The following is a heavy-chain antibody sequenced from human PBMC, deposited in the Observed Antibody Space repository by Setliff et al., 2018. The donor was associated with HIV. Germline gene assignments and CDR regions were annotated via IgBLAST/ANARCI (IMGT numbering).Heavy chain of an antibody. J-gene: IGHJ4*02. CDR2: INPNSGDS. D-gene: IGHD3-10*01. CDR3: ARDYFPHSRRNFGSGDYFHF. V-gene: IGHV1-2*02. CDR1: GYTFIDHF. Sequence: ASVKVSCKASGYTFIDHFIHWVRQAPGQGLEWMAYINPNSGDSKTAQKFQGRVTVTRDTSIATAYMELSSLTSGDTAVYHCARDYFPHSRRNFGSGDYFHFWGQGSRVTVSS.